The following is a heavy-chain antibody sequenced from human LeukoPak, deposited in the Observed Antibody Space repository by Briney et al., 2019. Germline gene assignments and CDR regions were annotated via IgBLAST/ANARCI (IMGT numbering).Heavy chain of an antibody. CDR2: ISSNGDST. CDR3: ARDYEGAAVADTLDY. CDR1: GFTFSSYA. D-gene: IGHD6-19*01. Sequence: PGGSLRLSCAASGFTFSSYAMHWVRQAPGKGLEYVSAISSNGDSTYYANSVKGRFTISRDNSKNTLYLQMGSLRGEDMAVHYCARDYEGAAVADTLDYWGQGTLVTVSS. J-gene: IGHJ4*02. V-gene: IGHV3-64*01.